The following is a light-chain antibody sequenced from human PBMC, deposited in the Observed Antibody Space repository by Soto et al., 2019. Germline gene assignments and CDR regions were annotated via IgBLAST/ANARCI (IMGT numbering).Light chain of an antibody. CDR2: DVS. CDR3: SSYTSSSTLDVV. J-gene: IGLJ2*01. Sequence: QSVLTQPASVSGSPGQSITISCTGTSSDVGGYDYVSWYQQHPGKAPKLMIYDVSNRPSGVSNRFSGSKSGNTASLNISGLQAEDEADYYCSSYTSSSTLDVVFGGGTKVTVL. CDR1: SSDVGGYDY. V-gene: IGLV2-14*01.